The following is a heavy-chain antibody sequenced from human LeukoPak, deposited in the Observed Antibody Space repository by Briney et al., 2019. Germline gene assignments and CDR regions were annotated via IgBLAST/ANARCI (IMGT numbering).Heavy chain of an antibody. CDR2: TYYRSKWYN. J-gene: IGHJ4*02. V-gene: IGHV6-1*01. Sequence: SQTLSLTCAISGDSVRQSPSRGLEWLGRTYYRSKWYNDYAVSVKGRITISADTSKNQFSLQLNSVTPEDTAVYYCARSLSGLGDWGQGPLVTVSS. CDR3: ARSLSGLGD. CDR1: GDSV. D-gene: IGHD3-16*01.